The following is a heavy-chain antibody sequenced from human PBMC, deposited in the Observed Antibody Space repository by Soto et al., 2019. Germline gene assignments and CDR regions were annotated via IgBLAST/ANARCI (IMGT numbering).Heavy chain of an antibody. CDR2: IIPIFGTA. CDR3: GDTYYDFWSGYSYYYYYGMDV. CDR1: GGTFSSYA. J-gene: IGHJ6*02. Sequence: SVKVSCKASGGTFSSYAISWVRQAPGQGLEWMGGIIPIFGTANYAQKFQGRVTITADKSTSTAYMELSSLRSEDTAVYYCGDTYYDFWSGYSYYYYYGMDVWGQGTTLTVSS. V-gene: IGHV1-69*06. D-gene: IGHD3-3*01.